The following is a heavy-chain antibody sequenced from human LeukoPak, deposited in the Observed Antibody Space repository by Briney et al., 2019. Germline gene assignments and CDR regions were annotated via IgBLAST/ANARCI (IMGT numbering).Heavy chain of an antibody. V-gene: IGHV3-9*01. CDR1: GFTFDDYA. CDR2: ISWNSGSI. J-gene: IGHJ4*02. D-gene: IGHD5-12*01. CDR3: AKASLSGYDIYYFDY. Sequence: GRSLRLSCAASGFTFDDYAMHWVRQAPGKGLEWVSGISWNSGSIGYADSVKGRFTISRDNAKNSLYLQMNSLRAEDTALYYCAKASLSGYDIYYFDYWGQGTLVTASS.